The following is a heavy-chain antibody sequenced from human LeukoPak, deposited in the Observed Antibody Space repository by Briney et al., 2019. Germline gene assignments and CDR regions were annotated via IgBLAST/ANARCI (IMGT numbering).Heavy chain of an antibody. CDR1: GFTFSSYA. D-gene: IGHD3-3*01. CDR2: ISGSGGST. V-gene: IGHV3-23*01. J-gene: IGHJ1*01. CDR3: LLIILGGSSQH. Sequence: GGSLRLSCAASGFTFSSYAMSWVRQAPGKGLEWVSAISGSGGSTYYADSVKGRFTISRDNAKNTFYLQVNSLRVEDTAVYYCLLIILGGSSQHWGQGTLVTVSS.